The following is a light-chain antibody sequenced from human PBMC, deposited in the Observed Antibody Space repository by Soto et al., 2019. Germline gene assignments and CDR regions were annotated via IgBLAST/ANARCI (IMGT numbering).Light chain of an antibody. CDR2: EVT. CDR1: SSDVGAYNY. CDR3: SSYSSKSTIYV. Sequence: QSVLTQPVSVSGSPGQSITISCSGTSSDVGAYNYVSWYQQHPDKAPKLMIYEVTTRPSGVSDRFSGSKSGNTASLTISGLQAEDEADYHCSSYSSKSTIYVFGNGTKVTV. J-gene: IGLJ1*01. V-gene: IGLV2-14*01.